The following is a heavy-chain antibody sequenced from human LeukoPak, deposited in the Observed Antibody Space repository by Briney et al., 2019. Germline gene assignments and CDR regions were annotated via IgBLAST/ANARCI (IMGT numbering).Heavy chain of an antibody. CDR3: ARGGGLDV. D-gene: IGHD3-16*01. V-gene: IGHV3-7*03. CDR2: INHNGNVN. CDR1: GFSFSGHW. Sequence: AGGSLRLSCIASGFSFSGHWMHWARQAPGKGLEWVASINHNGNVNYYVDSVKGRFTISRDNAKNSLYLQMSNLRAEDTAVYFCARGGGLDVWGQGATVTVSS. J-gene: IGHJ6*02.